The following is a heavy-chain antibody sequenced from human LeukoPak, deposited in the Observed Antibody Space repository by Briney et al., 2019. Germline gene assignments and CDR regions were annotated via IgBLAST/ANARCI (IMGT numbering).Heavy chain of an antibody. V-gene: IGHV3-15*01. CDR2: IKSKADGATI. Sequence: PGGSLRLSCAASGFTFTYASMTWVRQAPGKGPEWVGLIKSKADGATIHYAAAVKGRFTISRDDSQGSLYLQMNSLKTEDVSMYYSSADVPTMEKQIDYYGQGTLVAVSS. D-gene: IGHD5-12*01. J-gene: IGHJ4*02. CDR3: SADVPTMEKQIDY. CDR1: GFTFTYAS.